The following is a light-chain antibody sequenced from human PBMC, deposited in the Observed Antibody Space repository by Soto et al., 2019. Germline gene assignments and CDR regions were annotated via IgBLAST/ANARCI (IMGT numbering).Light chain of an antibody. CDR3: VQGTHWPWT. CDR1: QGLVYSDGNTF. Sequence: DVVMTQSPLSLSVTLGQPASISCSSSQGLVYSDGNTFMNWFHQRPGQSPRRLVYQVSNRDSGVPDRLSGGGSCTDYTLTISSVEADEVGIYYCVQGTHWPWTFGQGTKVEIK. V-gene: IGKV2-30*01. CDR2: QVS. J-gene: IGKJ1*01.